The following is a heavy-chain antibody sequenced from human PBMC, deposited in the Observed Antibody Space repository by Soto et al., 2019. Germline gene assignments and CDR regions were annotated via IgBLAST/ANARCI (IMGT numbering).Heavy chain of an antibody. Sequence: EVQLVESGGGLVQPGGSLRLSCAASGFTVSSNYMSWVRQAPGKGLEWVSVIYSGGSTYYAHSVKGRFTISRHNSKNTLYLQMNSLRAEDTAVYYCAREGAYYGSGSYYRPSTRYYYYMDVWGKGTTVTVSS. V-gene: IGHV3-53*04. CDR1: GFTVSSNY. D-gene: IGHD3-10*01. CDR3: AREGAYYGSGSYYRPSTRYYYYMDV. J-gene: IGHJ6*03. CDR2: IYSGGST.